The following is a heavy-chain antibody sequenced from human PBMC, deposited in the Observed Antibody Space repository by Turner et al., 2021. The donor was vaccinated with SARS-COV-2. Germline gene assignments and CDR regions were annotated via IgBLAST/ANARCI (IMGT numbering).Heavy chain of an antibody. J-gene: IGHJ4*02. V-gene: IGHV4-39*01. D-gene: IGHD3-22*01. CDR2: IYYSGRT. CDR1: GGSISNSNYY. CDR3: ARLDYDSSGYYSSGFDY. Sequence: QLQLQESGPGLVKPSETLSLTCTVSGGSISNSNYYWGWIRQPPGKGPEWIGSIYYSGRTYYNPSLKSRVTISVDTSKNQFYLKLSSVTAADTAVYYCARLDYDSSGYYSSGFDYWGQGTLVTVSS.